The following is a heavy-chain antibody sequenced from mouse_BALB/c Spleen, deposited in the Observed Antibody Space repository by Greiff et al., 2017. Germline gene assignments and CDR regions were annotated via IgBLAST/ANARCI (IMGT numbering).Heavy chain of an antibody. V-gene: IGHV5-17*02. CDR2: ISSGSSTI. D-gene: IGHD1-1*02. CDR3: ARGGNYDDMDY. J-gene: IGHJ4*01. CDR1: GFTFSSFG. Sequence: EVQLVESGGGLVQPGGSRKLSCAASGFTFSSFGMHWVRQAPEKGLEWVAYISSGSSTIYYADTVKGRFTISRDNPKNTLFLQMTSLRSEDTAMYYCARGGNYDDMDYWGQGTSVTVSS.